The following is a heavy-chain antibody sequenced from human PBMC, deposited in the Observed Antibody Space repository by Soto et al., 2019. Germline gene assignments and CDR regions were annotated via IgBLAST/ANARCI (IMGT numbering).Heavy chain of an antibody. CDR3: AHNCGVDCRSVFCS. J-gene: IGHJ5*02. D-gene: IGHD2-21*02. Sequence: EVQLLESGGGLVQPGGSLRLSCAASGFTFSNYAMSWVRQAPGKGLEWVSGISGGGGSSYYADSVKGRFTISRDNSKNTLYLQMNSRRAEDTAVYYRAHNCGVDCRSVFCSWGKGTLVIVSS. CDR1: GFTFSNYA. CDR2: ISGGGGSS. V-gene: IGHV3-23*01.